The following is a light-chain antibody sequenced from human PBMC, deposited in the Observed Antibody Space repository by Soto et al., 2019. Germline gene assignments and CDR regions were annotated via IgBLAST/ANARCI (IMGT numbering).Light chain of an antibody. J-gene: IGLJ3*02. CDR3: SSYSSSSIWV. Sequence: QSVLTQPASVSGSPGQSITLSCTGTSSDVGGYDYVSWYQQHPGKAPKLIISGVSNRPSGVSNRFSGSKSGNTASLTISGLQAEDEADYYCSSYSSSSIWVFGGGTKLTVL. CDR2: GVS. V-gene: IGLV2-14*01. CDR1: SSDVGGYDY.